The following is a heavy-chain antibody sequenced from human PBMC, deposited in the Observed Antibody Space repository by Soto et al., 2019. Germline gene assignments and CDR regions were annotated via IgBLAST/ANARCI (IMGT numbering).Heavy chain of an antibody. CDR2: ISYDGSNK. CDR1: GFTFSSYG. J-gene: IGHJ4*02. V-gene: IGHV3-30*18. CDR3: AKASFNSVVAAPDYMYYFDY. D-gene: IGHD2-15*01. Sequence: GGSLRLSCAASGFTFSSYGMHWVRQAPGKGLEWVAVISYDGSNKYYADSVKGRFTISRDNSKNTLYLQMNSLRAEDTAVYYCAKASFNSVVAAPDYMYYFDYWGQGTLVTVSS.